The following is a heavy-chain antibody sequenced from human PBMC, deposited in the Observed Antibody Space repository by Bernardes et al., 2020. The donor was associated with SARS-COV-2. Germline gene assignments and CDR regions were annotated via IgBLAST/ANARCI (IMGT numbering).Heavy chain of an antibody. CDR3: ALDIVVVVAATIEYFQH. CDR2: IYSGGST. V-gene: IGHV3-53*01. J-gene: IGHJ1*01. D-gene: IGHD2-15*01. CDR1: GFTVSSNY. Sequence: GGSLRLSCAASGFTVSSNYMSWVRQAPGKGLEWVSVIYSGGSTYYADSVKGRFTISRDNSKNTLYLQMNSLRAEDTAVYYCALDIVVVVAATIEYFQHWGQGTLVTVSS.